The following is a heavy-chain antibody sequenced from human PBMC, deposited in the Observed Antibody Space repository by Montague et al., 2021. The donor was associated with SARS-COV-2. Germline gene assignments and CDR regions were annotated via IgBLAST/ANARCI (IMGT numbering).Heavy chain of an antibody. V-gene: IGHV4-34*01. CDR1: GGSFSGYY. J-gene: IGHJ5*02. CDR3: ARGGRGSRYHLLSGTWFDP. Sequence: SETLSLTCAVYGGSFSGYYWSWIRQSQGKGLEGIGEINNSGTTNYNPSLKSRVIISADTSKNQFSLKTSSVTAADTAVYYCARGGRGSRYHLLSGTWFDPWGQGTLVTVSS. D-gene: IGHD2-2*01. CDR2: INNSGTT.